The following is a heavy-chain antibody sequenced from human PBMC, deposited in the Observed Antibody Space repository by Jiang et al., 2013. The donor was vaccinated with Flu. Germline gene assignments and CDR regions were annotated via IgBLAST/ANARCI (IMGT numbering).Heavy chain of an antibody. J-gene: IGHJ4*02. CDR3: ARSDSCGGDCYFLDY. V-gene: IGHV1-46*01. CDR1: GYTFTRYY. Sequence: KASGYTFTRYYVNWVRQAPGQGLEWMGIINPSGGGTNYAQKFQGRVTMTRDTSTNTVYMELSSLTSEDTAFYYCARSDSCGGDCYFLDYWGQGTLATVSS. D-gene: IGHD2-21*02. CDR2: INPSGGGT.